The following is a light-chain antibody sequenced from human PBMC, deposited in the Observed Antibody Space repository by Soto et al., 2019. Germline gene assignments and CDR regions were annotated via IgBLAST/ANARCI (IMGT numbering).Light chain of an antibody. CDR3: QQYETFSGT. V-gene: IGKV1-5*01. Sequence: DIQMTQSPSTLSSSVGDTFTFTCRASQSVSGCLAWYQQKPGEAPKLLIYDASALPRGVPSRFSGSGSGTKFTLTIASLQPDDFATYYCQQYETFSGTFGPGTKVDIK. CDR1: QSVSGC. CDR2: DAS. J-gene: IGKJ1*01.